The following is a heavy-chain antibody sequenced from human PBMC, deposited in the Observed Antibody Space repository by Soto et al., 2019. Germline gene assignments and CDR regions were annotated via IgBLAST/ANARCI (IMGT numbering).Heavy chain of an antibody. Sequence: QVHLVQSGAEVKKPGSSVKVSCKASGATFSTYGFTWVRQAPGQGLEWMGGIIPIFGTAHYAQKFQGRVTINADEPTSTAYMELSSLRSEDTAVYYCARALEEYYYDSSGYYSAYWGQGTLFTVSS. CDR2: IIPIFGTA. CDR3: ARALEEYYYDSSGYYSAY. CDR1: GATFSTYG. V-gene: IGHV1-69*12. D-gene: IGHD3-22*01. J-gene: IGHJ4*02.